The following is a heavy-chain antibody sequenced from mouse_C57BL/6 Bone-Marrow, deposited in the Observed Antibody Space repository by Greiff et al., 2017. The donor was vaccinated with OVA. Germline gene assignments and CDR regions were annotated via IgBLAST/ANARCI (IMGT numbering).Heavy chain of an antibody. CDR1: GFTFSSYT. CDR3: ARHTDATFYWYFDV. V-gene: IGHV5-9*01. J-gene: IGHJ1*03. CDR2: ISGGGGNT. D-gene: IGHD6-1*01. Sequence: EVKLVESGGGLVKPGGSLKLSCAASGFTFSSYTMSWVRQTPEKRLEWVATISGGGGNTYYPDSVKGRFTISRDNAKNTLYLQMSSLRSEDTALYDCARHTDATFYWYFDVWGTGTTVTVSS.